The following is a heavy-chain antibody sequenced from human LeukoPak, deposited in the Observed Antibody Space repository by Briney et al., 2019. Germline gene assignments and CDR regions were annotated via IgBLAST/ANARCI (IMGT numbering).Heavy chain of an antibody. CDR2: INPSGGST. Sequence: GASVKVSCKASGYTFTSYYIHWVRQAPGQGLEWMGLINPSGGSTKFAQKFQGRVTITADKSTSTAYMELSSLRSEDTAVYYCARGRPTTSIAAAGVNWFDPWGQGTLVTVSS. CDR1: GYTFTSYY. CDR3: ARGRPTTSIAAAGVNWFDP. D-gene: IGHD6-13*01. J-gene: IGHJ5*02. V-gene: IGHV1-46*01.